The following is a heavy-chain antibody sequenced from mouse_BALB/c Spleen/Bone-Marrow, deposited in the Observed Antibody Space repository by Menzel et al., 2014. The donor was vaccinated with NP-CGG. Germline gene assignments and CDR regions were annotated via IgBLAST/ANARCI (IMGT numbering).Heavy chain of an antibody. CDR2: ISDGGSYT. CDR1: GFTFSDYY. CDR3: AREMAMDY. V-gene: IGHV5-4*02. Sequence: EVKLVESGGGLVKPGGSLKLSCAASGFTFSDYYMYWVRQTPEKRLEWVATISDGGSYTYYPDSVKGRFTISRDNAKNNLYLQMSSLKSEDTAMYYCAREMAMDYRGQGTSVTVSS. J-gene: IGHJ4*01.